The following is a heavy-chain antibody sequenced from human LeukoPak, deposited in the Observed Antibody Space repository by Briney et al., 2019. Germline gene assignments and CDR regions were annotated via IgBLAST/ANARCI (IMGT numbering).Heavy chain of an antibody. Sequence: PGGSLRLSCAASGFTFSSYAMSWVRQAPGKGLEWVSSISSSSSYIYYADSVKGRFTISRDNAKNSLYLQMNSLRAEDTAVYYCAREMVATIRWDFDYWGQGTLVTVSS. V-gene: IGHV3-21*01. D-gene: IGHD5-12*01. J-gene: IGHJ4*02. CDR2: ISSSSSYI. CDR1: GFTFSSYA. CDR3: AREMVATIRWDFDY.